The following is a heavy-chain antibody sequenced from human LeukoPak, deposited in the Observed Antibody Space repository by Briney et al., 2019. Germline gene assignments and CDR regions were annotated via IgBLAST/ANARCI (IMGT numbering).Heavy chain of an antibody. V-gene: IGHV4-4*09. CDR2: IYTSGST. D-gene: IGHD6-13*01. J-gene: IGHJ4*02. CDR3: ARLKAAAGMWDFDY. CDR1: GGSISSYY. Sequence: SETLSLTCTVSGGSISSYYWSWIRQPPGKGLEWIGYIYTSGSTNYNPSLKSRVTISVDTSKNQFSLKLSSVTAADTAVYYCARLKAAAGMWDFDYWGQGTLVTVSS.